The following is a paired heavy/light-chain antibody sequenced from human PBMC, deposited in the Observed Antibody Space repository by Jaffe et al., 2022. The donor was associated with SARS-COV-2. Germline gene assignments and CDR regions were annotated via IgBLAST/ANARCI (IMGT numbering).Heavy chain of an antibody. D-gene: IGHD4-17*01. CDR3: ARQSTVTRSAFDV. CDR1: GFTFSTHW. V-gene: IGHV3-7*03. Sequence: EVQLVESGGGLVQPGGSLRLPCVASGFTFSTHWMGWVRQAPGKGLEWVANIKYDGSDKYYVESVKGRFTISRDNAKNSLYLHMNGLRVEDTAVYYCARQSTVTRSAFDVWGQGTVVTVS. CDR2: IKYDGSDK. J-gene: IGHJ3*01.
Light chain of an antibody. V-gene: IGKV1-39*01. Sequence: DIQMTQSPSSLSASVGDRVTITCRASQSVGSYLNWYQQKPGKAPKLLIYAASTLQSGVPSRFSGGGSGTDFTLTISSLEAEDFATYYCQQAYSISFGGGTKVEIK. CDR1: QSVGSY. J-gene: IGKJ4*01. CDR2: AAS. CDR3: QQAYSIS.